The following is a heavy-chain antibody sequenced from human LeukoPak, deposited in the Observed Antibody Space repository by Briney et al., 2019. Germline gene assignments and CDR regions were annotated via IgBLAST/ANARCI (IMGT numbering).Heavy chain of an antibody. D-gene: IGHD5-18*01. CDR2: IIPIFGTA. CDR1: GGTFSSYA. J-gene: IGHJ1*01. V-gene: IGHV1-69*05. Sequence: SVKVSCKASGGTFSSYAISWVRQAPGQGLEWMGRIIPIFGTANYAQKFQGRVTITTDESTSTAYMELSSLRSEDTAVYYCTRGSIGQLWPAEYFQHWGQGTLVTVSS. CDR3: TRGSIGQLWPAEYFQH.